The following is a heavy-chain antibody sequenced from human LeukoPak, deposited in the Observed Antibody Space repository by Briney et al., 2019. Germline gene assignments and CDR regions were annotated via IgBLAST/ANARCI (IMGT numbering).Heavy chain of an antibody. Sequence: SVKVSFKASGGTFISYAISWVRQAPGQGLEWMGGIIPIFGTANYAQKFQGRATITTDESTSTAYMELSSLRAEDTAVYYCAGSLGAALYYFDYWGQGTLVTVSS. V-gene: IGHV1-69*05. CDR1: GGTFISYA. CDR2: IIPIFGTA. J-gene: IGHJ4*02. CDR3: AGSLGAALYYFDY. D-gene: IGHD1-26*01.